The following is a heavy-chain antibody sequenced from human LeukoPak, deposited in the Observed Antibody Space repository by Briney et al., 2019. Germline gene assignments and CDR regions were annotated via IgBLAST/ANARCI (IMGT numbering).Heavy chain of an antibody. D-gene: IGHD3-16*02. CDR3: ASGVITFGGVIGDF. CDR2: IYSSGST. Sequence: SETLSLTCSVSGGSISGYYWTWIRKPAGKALQWIGRIYSSGSTNSNPSLKSRVSMSVDTSKNQFSLKLSSVTAADTAVYFCASGVITFGGVIGDFWGQGILVTVSS. V-gene: IGHV4-4*07. CDR1: GGSISGYY. J-gene: IGHJ4*02.